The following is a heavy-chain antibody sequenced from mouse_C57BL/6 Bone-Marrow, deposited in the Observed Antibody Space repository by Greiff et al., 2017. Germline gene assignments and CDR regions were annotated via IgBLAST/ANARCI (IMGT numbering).Heavy chain of an antibody. CDR3: ARGGSYGNYGYFDV. CDR2: ISGGGGNT. Sequence: EVQLVESGGGLVKPGGSLKLSCAASGFTFSSYTMSWVRQTPEKRLECVSTISGGGGNTYYPDSVKGRFTISRDNAKNTLYLQMSSLRSEDTALYYCARGGSYGNYGYFDVWGTGTTVTVSS. J-gene: IGHJ1*03. D-gene: IGHD2-1*01. V-gene: IGHV5-9*01. CDR1: GFTFSSYT.